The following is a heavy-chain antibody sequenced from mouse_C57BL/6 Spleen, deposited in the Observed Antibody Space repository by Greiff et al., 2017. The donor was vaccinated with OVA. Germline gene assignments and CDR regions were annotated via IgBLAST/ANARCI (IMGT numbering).Heavy chain of an antibody. J-gene: IGHJ4*01. CDR2: IYPRSGNT. D-gene: IGHD2-3*01. V-gene: IGHV1-81*01. CDR3: ARRDYDGYYGAMDD. CDR1: GYTFTSYG. Sequence: VQLQQSGAELARPGASVKLSCKASGYTFTSYGISWVKQRTGQGLEWIGEIYPRSGNTYYNEKFKGKATLTADKSSSTAYMELRSLTSEDSAVYFCARRDYDGYYGAMDDWGQGTSVTVSS.